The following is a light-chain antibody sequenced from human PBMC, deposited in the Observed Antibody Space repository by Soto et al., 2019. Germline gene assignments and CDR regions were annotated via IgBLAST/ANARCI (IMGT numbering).Light chain of an antibody. CDR2: AAS. CDR3: LQDNTYPLT. CDR1: LAIRND. Sequence: DIQMTQSPSSLSASVGDRVTITCRASLAIRNDLGWYQQKPGKAPKSLLYAASSLQSGVPSGFSGSGSGTEFPLTIRSLQPEDIANYYCLQDNTYPLTSGQGTKVEVK. J-gene: IGKJ1*01. V-gene: IGKV1-17*01.